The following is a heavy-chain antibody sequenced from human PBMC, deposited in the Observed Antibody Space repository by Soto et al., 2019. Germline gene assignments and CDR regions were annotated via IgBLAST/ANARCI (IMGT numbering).Heavy chain of an antibody. J-gene: IGHJ4*02. CDR3: AKGRSGYDILTGYYNFDY. V-gene: IGHV3-23*01. D-gene: IGHD3-9*01. Sequence: EVQLLESGGGLVQPGGSLRLSCAASGFTFSSYAMSWVRQAPGKGLEWVSAISGSGGSTYYADSVKGRFTISRDNSKHTLYLQMNSLRAEDTAVYYCAKGRSGYDILTGYYNFDYWGQGTLVTVSS. CDR1: GFTFSSYA. CDR2: ISGSGGST.